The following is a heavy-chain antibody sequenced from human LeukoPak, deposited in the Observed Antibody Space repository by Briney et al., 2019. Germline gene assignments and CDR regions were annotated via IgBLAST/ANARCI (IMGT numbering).Heavy chain of an antibody. D-gene: IGHD3-22*01. CDR3: ARGQRAYYYDSSGYSDAFDI. Sequence: GASVKVSCKASGYSFTSYDINWVRQATGQGLEWMGWMNPNSGNTGYAQKFQGRVTMTRNTSIGTAYMELSSLRSEDTAVYYCARGQRAYYYDSSGYSDAFDIWGQGTMVTVSS. V-gene: IGHV1-8*01. CDR1: GYSFTSYD. J-gene: IGHJ3*02. CDR2: MNPNSGNT.